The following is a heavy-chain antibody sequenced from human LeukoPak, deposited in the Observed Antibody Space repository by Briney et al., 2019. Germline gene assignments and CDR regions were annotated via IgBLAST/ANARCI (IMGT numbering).Heavy chain of an antibody. V-gene: IGHV1-8*01. CDR3: ARDMRGAAAADDAFDI. J-gene: IGHJ3*02. Sequence: VKLSRKVSGYTLNICDINWVRHATGQGLQWRGWMNPNSGDTGYAQNSQGGVSITRNTSISTAYIELRGLRSEDTAVYYCARDMRGAAAADDAFDIWGQGTMVTVSP. D-gene: IGHD6-13*01. CDR2: MNPNSGDT. CDR1: GYTLNICD.